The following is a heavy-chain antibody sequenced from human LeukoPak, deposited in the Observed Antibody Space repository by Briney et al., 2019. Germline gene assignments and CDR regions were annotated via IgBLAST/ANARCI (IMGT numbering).Heavy chain of an antibody. Sequence: NPGGSLRLSCAASGFTFSSYSMNWVRQAPGKGLEWVSSISTSSSAIYYADSVKGRFTISRDNAKNSLYLQMNTLRAEDTAVYYCAIVGGGAFDIWGQGTMVTVSS. CDR2: ISTSSSAI. J-gene: IGHJ3*02. D-gene: IGHD3-10*01. V-gene: IGHV3-21*01. CDR3: AIVGGGAFDI. CDR1: GFTFSSYS.